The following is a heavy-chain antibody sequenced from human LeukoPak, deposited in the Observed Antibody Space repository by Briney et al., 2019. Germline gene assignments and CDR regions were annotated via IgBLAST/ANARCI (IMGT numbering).Heavy chain of an antibody. Sequence: GGSLRLSCAASGFTFSSYEMNWVRQAPGKGLEWVSYISSSGSTIYHADSVKGRFTISRDNAKNSLYLQMNSLRAEDTAVYYCARDASPSPVAGTNYFDYWGQGTLVTVSS. CDR1: GFTFSSYE. CDR2: ISSSGSTI. V-gene: IGHV3-48*03. D-gene: IGHD6-19*01. J-gene: IGHJ4*02. CDR3: ARDASPSPVAGTNYFDY.